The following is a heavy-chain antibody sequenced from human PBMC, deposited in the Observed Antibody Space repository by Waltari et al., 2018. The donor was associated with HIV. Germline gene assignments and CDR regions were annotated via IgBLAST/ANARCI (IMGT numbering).Heavy chain of an antibody. J-gene: IGHJ3*02. V-gene: IGHV4-39*02. CDR1: DDSFTSSSYF. D-gene: IGHD1-26*01. Sequence: QLPLQESGPGLVKPWDTLSLTCTVSDDSFTSSSYFWGWIRQAPGKGLEWIGSVYYGGTNYDNPSLKSLATVSADTSRRQFSLRLSAVTAEDTAIYYCARGSGSTYGDSFDMWGQGTRVIVSS. CDR2: VYYGGTN. CDR3: ARGSGSTYGDSFDM.